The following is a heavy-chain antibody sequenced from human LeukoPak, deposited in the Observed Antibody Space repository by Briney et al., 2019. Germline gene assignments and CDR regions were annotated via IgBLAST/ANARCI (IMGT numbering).Heavy chain of an antibody. CDR3: AKARHVGAAGTTSDY. CDR1: GFTFSSYA. J-gene: IGHJ4*02. D-gene: IGHD6-13*01. CDR2: ISGSGGST. V-gene: IGHV3-23*01. Sequence: PGGSLRLSCAASGFTFSSYAMSWVRQAPGKGLEWVSAISGSGGSTYQPDSVKGRFTISRDNSKNTLDLQMNSLSAQDTAVYFFAKARHVGAAGTTSDYWAREPWSPSPQ.